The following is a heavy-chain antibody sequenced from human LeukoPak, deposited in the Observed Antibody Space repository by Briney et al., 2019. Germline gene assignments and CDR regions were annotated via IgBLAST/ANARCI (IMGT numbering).Heavy chain of an antibody. CDR2: TYYRSKWNN. D-gene: IGHD3-10*02. J-gene: IGHJ5*02. CDR3: ARGVTYYYVS. CDR1: GDSVSSNNPT. Sequence: SQTLSLTCAISGDSVSSNNPTWNWIRQSPSRGLEWLGRTYYRSKWNNEHAVSVESRITINPDTSKNQFSLQLNSVTPEDTAVYFCARGVTYYYVSWGQGTLVTVSS. V-gene: IGHV6-1*01.